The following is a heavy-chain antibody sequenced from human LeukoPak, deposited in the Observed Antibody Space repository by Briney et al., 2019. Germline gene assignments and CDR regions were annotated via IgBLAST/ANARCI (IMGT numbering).Heavy chain of an antibody. Sequence: ASVKVSCKASGYTFTGYYMHWVRQAPGQGPEWMGWINPNSGGTNYAQKFQGRVTMTRDTSISTAYMELSRLRSDDTAVYYCARVPPEGYYDSSGYPFTHFDYWGQGTLVTVSS. CDR2: INPNSGGT. CDR1: GYTFTGYY. V-gene: IGHV1-2*02. D-gene: IGHD3-22*01. J-gene: IGHJ4*02. CDR3: ARVPPEGYYDSSGYPFTHFDY.